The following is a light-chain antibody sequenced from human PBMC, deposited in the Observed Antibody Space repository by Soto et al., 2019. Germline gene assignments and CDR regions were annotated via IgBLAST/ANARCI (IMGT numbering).Light chain of an antibody. CDR3: QQLNSYPRT. CDR2: AAS. J-gene: IGKJ2*01. Sequence: DIQLTQSPSFLSASVGDSVTITCRASQGISSYLAWYQQKPGKAPKLLIYAASTLQSGVPSRFSGSGSGTEFNLTISSLQPEDFATYYCQQLNSYPRTFGQGTKLEIK. CDR1: QGISSY. V-gene: IGKV1-9*01.